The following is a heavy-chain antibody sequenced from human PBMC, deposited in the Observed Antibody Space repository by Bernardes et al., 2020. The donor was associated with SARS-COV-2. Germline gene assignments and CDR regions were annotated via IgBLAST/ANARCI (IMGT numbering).Heavy chain of an antibody. V-gene: IGHV1-2*02. Sequence: AARKVYCKAFAYPFTGYYIHWVRQAPGQGLEWMGWINPNSGGTTYAQKFQGRVTMTRDTSISTAYMELNRLTSDDTAVYYCAIPPTNYDRYGMDVWGQGTTVTGSS. J-gene: IGHJ6*02. D-gene: IGHD3-22*01. CDR1: AYPFTGYY. CDR2: INPNSGGT. CDR3: AIPPTNYDRYGMDV.